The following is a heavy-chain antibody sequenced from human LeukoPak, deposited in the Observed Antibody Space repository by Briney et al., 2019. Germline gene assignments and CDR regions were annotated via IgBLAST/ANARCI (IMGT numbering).Heavy chain of an antibody. D-gene: IGHD3-10*01. CDR3: AKGSDPFRGCGEFNVKLPRPIRHYYFDA. CDR2: ISGSGGST. CDR1: GFTFSSYA. J-gene: IGHJ4*02. V-gene: IGHV3-23*01. Sequence: GGSLRLSCAASGFTFSSYAMSWVRQAPGKGLEWVSGISGSGGSTNYADSVKGRFTISRENSKNTLYLQMNSLRAEDTAVYYCAKGSDPFRGCGEFNVKLPRPIRHYYFDAWGQGTLVTVSS.